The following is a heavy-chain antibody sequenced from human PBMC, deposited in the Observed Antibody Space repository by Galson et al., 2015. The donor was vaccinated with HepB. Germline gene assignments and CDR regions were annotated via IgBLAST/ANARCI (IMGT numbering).Heavy chain of an antibody. J-gene: IGHJ4*02. CDR2: INAGNGNT. CDR1: GYTFTSYA. Sequence: SVKVSCKASGYTFTSYAMHWVRQAPGQRLEWMGWINAGNGNTKYSQKFQGRVTITRDTSASTAYMELSSLRSEDTAVYYCARDLLVRGDYGGGYWGQGTLVTVSS. CDR3: ARDLLVRGDYGGGY. D-gene: IGHD4-17*01. V-gene: IGHV1-3*01.